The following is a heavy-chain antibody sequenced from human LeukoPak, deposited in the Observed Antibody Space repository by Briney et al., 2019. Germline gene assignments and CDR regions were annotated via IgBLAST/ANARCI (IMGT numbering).Heavy chain of an antibody. Sequence: SETLSLTSTVSGDSISNNYWGWLRQTPGQGLEWIVYIHTSGSTYYNPSRKRPLTIAVDPSKNQFSLKLGSVAAADTAVYYCARGYYDTSAYSNAFDFWGQGTLVTVSS. CDR1: GDSISNNY. J-gene: IGHJ4*02. CDR3: ARGYYDTSAYSNAFDF. D-gene: IGHD3-22*01. CDR2: IHTSGST. V-gene: IGHV4-4*09.